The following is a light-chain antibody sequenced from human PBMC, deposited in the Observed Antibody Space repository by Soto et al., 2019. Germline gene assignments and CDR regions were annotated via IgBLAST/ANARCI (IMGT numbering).Light chain of an antibody. Sequence: QSVLTQPASVSGSPGQSITISCTGTSRDVGTYNLVSWYQQHPGKAPKLMIYEGTKRPSGVSSRFSASTSGSTASLTISGLQAEDEADYYCCSYAGSSTHVLFGGGTKLTVL. V-gene: IGLV2-23*01. CDR2: EGT. CDR1: SRDVGTYNL. CDR3: CSYAGSSTHVL. J-gene: IGLJ2*01.